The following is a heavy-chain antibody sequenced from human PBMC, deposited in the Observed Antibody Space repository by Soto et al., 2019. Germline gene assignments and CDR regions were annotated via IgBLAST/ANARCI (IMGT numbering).Heavy chain of an antibody. CDR2: ILVGGST. J-gene: IGHJ3*02. V-gene: IGHV3-23*01. Sequence: PGGSLRLSCGVSGFICSSYDMSWFRQAPGKGLEWVSTILVGGSTHYEDSVKGRFTISRDTSKNTVYLQMNSLTAGDTAVYYCAKATATGGGAFEICGQGTMVTVSS. D-gene: IGHD2-8*02. CDR3: AKATATGGGAFEI. CDR1: GFICSSYD.